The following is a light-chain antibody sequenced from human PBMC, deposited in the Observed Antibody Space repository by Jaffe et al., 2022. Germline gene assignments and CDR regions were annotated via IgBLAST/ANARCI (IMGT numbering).Light chain of an antibody. CDR2: RAS. V-gene: IGKV3-15*01. J-gene: IGKJ4*01. Sequence: EIVMTQSPATLSVSPGERATLSCRASQSVSSSLAWYQQKPGQAPRLLIYRASTRATGFPGRFSGSGSGTEFTLTISSLQSEDFAVYYCQQYNKWPLTFGGGTKVEIK. CDR1: QSVSSS. CDR3: QQYNKWPLT.